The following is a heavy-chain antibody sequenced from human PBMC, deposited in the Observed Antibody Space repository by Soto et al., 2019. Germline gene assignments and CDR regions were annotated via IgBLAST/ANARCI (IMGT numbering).Heavy chain of an antibody. CDR1: GFTFDDYA. CDR2: ISWNSGSI. D-gene: IGHD3-3*01. Sequence: PGGSLRLSCAASGFTFDDYAMHWVRQAPGKGLEWVSGISWNSGSIGYADSVKGRFTISRDNAKNSLYLQMNSLRAEDTALYYCAKDIYAQYYDFWSGFHSWGQGTLVTVSS. V-gene: IGHV3-9*01. CDR3: AKDIYAQYYDFWSGFHS. J-gene: IGHJ5*01.